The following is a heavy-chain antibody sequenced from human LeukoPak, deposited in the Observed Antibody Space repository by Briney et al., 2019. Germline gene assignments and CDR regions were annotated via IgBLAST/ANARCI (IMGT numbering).Heavy chain of an antibody. Sequence: GGSLRLSCAASGFTFSSSGMHWVRQAPGKGLVWVSRINPDESTTTYADSVKGRFTISRDNAKNTLYLQMNSLRAEDTAVYYCARNTRTSFDIWGQGTLVTVSS. J-gene: IGHJ4*02. CDR1: GFTFSSSG. D-gene: IGHD2-2*01. CDR3: ARNTRTSFDI. CDR2: INPDESTT. V-gene: IGHV3-74*01.